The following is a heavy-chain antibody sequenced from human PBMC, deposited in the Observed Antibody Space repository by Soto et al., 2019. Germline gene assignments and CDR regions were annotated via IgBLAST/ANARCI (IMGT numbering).Heavy chain of an antibody. D-gene: IGHD6-6*01. CDR2: TYQSGSA. Sequence: PSETQSLTWTVSGGSIRSGGYSCTWILQSPGKGLEWIGYTYQSGSAYYNPSLKSRVTISVDRSKNQFSLRLTSVTAADTAVYYCARGLAARHHFYYGMDVWGQGTTVTVSS. CDR1: GGSIRSGGYS. J-gene: IGHJ6*02. CDR3: ARGLAARHHFYYGMDV. V-gene: IGHV4-30-2*06.